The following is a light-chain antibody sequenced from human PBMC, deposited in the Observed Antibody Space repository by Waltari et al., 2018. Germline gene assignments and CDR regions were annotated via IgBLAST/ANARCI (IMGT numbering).Light chain of an antibody. Sequence: EVVLPQSPATLSLSPGETAIISFRASQSISGYLAWYQHIPGQPPRPLIYDALYSANGIPARFSGSETGTDVTLTISSLEPEDFAVYYCHQRSSWPPFTFGQGTKVEI. V-gene: IGKV3-11*01. CDR1: QSISGY. J-gene: IGKJ2*01. CDR2: DAL. CDR3: HQRSSWPPFT.